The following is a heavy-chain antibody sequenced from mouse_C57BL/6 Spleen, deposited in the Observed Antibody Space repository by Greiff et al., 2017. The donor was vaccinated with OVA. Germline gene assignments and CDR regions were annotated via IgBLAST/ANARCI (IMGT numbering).Heavy chain of an antibody. J-gene: IGHJ2*01. CDR3: ARTGQAFYFDY. CDR1: GYTFTDYY. V-gene: IGHV1-26*01. Sequence: LVEPGASVKISCKASGYTFTDYYMNWVKQSHGKSLEWIGDINPNNGGTSYNQKFKGKATLTVDKSSSTAYMELRSLTSEDSAVYYCARTGQAFYFDYWGQGTTLTVSS. CDR2: INPNNGGT. D-gene: IGHD4-1*01.